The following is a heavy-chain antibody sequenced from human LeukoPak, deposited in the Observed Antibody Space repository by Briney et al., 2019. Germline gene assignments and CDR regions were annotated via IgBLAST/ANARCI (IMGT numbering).Heavy chain of an antibody. CDR3: TRTSGSYGGEDY. D-gene: IGHD1-26*01. V-gene: IGHV1-69*04. CDR2: IIPILGIA. Sequence: GASVKVSCKASGGTLSSYAISWVRQAPGQGLEWMGRIIPILGIANYAQKFQGRVTITADKSTSTAYMELSSLRSEDTAVYYCTRTSGSYGGEDYWGQGTLVTVSS. J-gene: IGHJ4*02. CDR1: GGTLSSYA.